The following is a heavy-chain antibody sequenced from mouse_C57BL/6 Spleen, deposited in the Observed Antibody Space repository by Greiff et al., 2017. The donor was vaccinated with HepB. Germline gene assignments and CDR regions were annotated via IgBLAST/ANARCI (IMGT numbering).Heavy chain of an antibody. V-gene: IGHV1-26*01. J-gene: IGHJ3*01. CDR3: ARSPYDYALFAY. CDR2: INPNNGGT. D-gene: IGHD2-4*01. CDR1: GYTFTDYY. Sequence: EVQLQQSGPELVKPGASVKISCKASGYTFTDYYMNWVKQSHGKSLEWIGDINPNNGGTSYNQKFKGKATLTVDKSSSTAYMELRSLTSEDSAVYYCARSPYDYALFAYWGQGTLVTVSA.